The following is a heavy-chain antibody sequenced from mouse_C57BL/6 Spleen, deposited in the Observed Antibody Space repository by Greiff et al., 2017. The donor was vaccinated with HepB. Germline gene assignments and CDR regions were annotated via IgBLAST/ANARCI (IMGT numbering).Heavy chain of an antibody. CDR1: GYAFSSSW. CDR3: ANESSSFDD. CDR2: IYTGDGDT. V-gene: IGHV1-82*01. J-gene: IGHJ2*01. D-gene: IGHD1-1*01. Sequence: VQLQQSGPELVKPGASVKISCKASGYAFSSSWMNWVKQRPGKGLEWIGRIYTGDGDTNYNGKFKGKATLTADKSSSTAYMQLSSLTSEDSAVYYCANESSSFDDWGQGTTLTVSS.